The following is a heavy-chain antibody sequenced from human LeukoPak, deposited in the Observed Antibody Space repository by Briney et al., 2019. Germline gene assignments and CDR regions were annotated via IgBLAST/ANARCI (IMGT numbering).Heavy chain of an antibody. J-gene: IGHJ6*03. V-gene: IGHV4-34*01. D-gene: IGHD5-18*01. CDR3: ARGRYLRGYSYHPANYYYYMDV. CDR1: GFTFSNAW. Sequence: GPLRLSCAASGFTFSNAWMSWVRQAPGKGLEWIGEINHSRSTNYNPSLKSRVTISVDTSKNQFSLKLSSVTAADTAVYYCARGRYLRGYSYHPANYYYYMDVWGKGTTVTVSS. CDR2: INHSRST.